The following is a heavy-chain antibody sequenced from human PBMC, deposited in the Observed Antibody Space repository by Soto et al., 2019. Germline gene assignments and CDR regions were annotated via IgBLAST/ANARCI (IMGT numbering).Heavy chain of an antibody. Sequence: GGSQRVSSGAAECTFVSYWRSWVRQKPGKGLEWVANIKQDGSEKYYVDSVKGRFTISRDNAKNSLYLQMNSLRAEDTAVYYCARDSDYDFWSGFAGSADYYYMDVWGKGTTVTVSS. D-gene: IGHD3-3*01. CDR2: IKQDGSEK. CDR1: ECTFVSYW. V-gene: IGHV3-7*01. CDR3: ARDSDYDFWSGFAGSADYYYMDV. J-gene: IGHJ6*03.